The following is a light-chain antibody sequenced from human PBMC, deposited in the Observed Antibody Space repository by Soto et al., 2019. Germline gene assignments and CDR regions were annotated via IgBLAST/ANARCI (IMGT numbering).Light chain of an antibody. Sequence: DIVLTQSPATLSLSQGEGATLSCRASQSVSNYLAWYQQKPGQAPRLLIYDTSNRAPGIPARFSGSGSGTDFTLTISSLEPEDSAVYYCQQRSNWPPLTFGGGTKVDIK. V-gene: IGKV3-11*01. CDR3: QQRSNWPPLT. CDR2: DTS. J-gene: IGKJ4*01. CDR1: QSVSNY.